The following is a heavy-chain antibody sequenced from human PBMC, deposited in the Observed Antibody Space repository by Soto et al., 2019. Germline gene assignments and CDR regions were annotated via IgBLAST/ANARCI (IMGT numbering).Heavy chain of an antibody. CDR3: ARDGVVVPSALYYFDC. J-gene: IGHJ4*02. Sequence: ASVKVSCKASGYTFTSYYMHWVRQAPGQGLEWMGIINPSGYGTSYAQKFQGRVTMTRDTSTSTFYMELRSLRSDDTAVYFCARDGVVVPSALYYFDCCGQGPLVTVSS. D-gene: IGHD2-2*01. CDR2: INPSGYGT. V-gene: IGHV1-46*01. CDR1: GYTFTSYY.